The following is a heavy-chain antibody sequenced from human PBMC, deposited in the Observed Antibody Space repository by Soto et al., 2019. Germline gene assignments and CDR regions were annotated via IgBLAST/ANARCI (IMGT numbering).Heavy chain of an antibody. CDR2: ISAHNGNT. CDR1: GYAFTTYG. V-gene: IGHV1-18*01. J-gene: IGHJ4*02. Sequence: QVHLVQSGAEVKKPGASVKVSCKGSGYAFTTYGITWVRQAPGQGLEWMGWISAHNGNTNYAQKLQGRVTVTRDTSTSTAYRELRCLRSDDTAVDYCARGRYGDYWGQGAQVNVSS. D-gene: IGHD1-1*01. CDR3: ARGRYGDY.